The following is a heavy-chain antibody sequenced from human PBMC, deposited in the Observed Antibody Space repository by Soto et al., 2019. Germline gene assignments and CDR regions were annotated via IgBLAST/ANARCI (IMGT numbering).Heavy chain of an antibody. CDR3: AKGLRFRIAVAIIDY. V-gene: IGHV3-9*01. D-gene: IGHD6-19*01. CDR2: ISWNSGSI. J-gene: IGHJ4*02. Sequence: DVQLVESGGGLVQPGRSLRLSCAASGFTFDDYAMHWVRQAPGKGLEWVSGISWNSGSIGYADSVKGRFTISRDNAKNSLYLQMNSLRAEDTALYYCAKGLRFRIAVAIIDYWGQGTLVTVSS. CDR1: GFTFDDYA.